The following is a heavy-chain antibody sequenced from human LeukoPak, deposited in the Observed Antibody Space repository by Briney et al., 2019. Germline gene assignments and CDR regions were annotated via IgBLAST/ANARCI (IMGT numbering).Heavy chain of an antibody. D-gene: IGHD3-3*01. Sequence: PSETLSLTCAVYGGSFSGYYWSWIRQPPGKGLEWIGEINHSGSTNYNPSLKSRVTISVDTSKNQFSLKLSSVTAADTAVYYCARHRLGRFLEWLPPYYFDYWGQGTLVTVSS. CDR2: INHSGST. J-gene: IGHJ4*02. V-gene: IGHV4-34*01. CDR3: ARHRLGRFLEWLPPYYFDY. CDR1: GGSFSGYY.